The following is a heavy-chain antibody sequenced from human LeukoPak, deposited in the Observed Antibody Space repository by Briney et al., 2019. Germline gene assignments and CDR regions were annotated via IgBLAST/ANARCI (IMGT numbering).Heavy chain of an antibody. J-gene: IGHJ6*03. Sequence: GASVKVSCKASGGTFSSYAISWVRQAPGQGLEWMGRISTYNGNTQYAQKFQGRVTMTTDTPTKTVYMELRSLRSNNTAVYYCALPAKGAFFYYYMEVWGKGTTVTVSS. V-gene: IGHV1-18*01. D-gene: IGHD2-2*01. CDR3: ALPAKGAFFYYYMEV. CDR2: ISTYNGNT. CDR1: GGTFSSYA.